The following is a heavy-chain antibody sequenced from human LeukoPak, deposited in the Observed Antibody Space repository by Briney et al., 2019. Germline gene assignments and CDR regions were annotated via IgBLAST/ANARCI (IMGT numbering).Heavy chain of an antibody. Sequence: GGSLRLSCAASGFMFSSNWMSWVRLAPGKGLEWVANIKEDGTETYYVDSVKGRFTISRDNAKNSLYLQMNSLRVEDTAVYYCAKEGRSLQAYWGQGTLVTVSS. CDR3: AKEGRSLQAY. V-gene: IGHV3-7*03. CDR1: GFMFSSNW. D-gene: IGHD5-24*01. J-gene: IGHJ4*02. CDR2: IKEDGTET.